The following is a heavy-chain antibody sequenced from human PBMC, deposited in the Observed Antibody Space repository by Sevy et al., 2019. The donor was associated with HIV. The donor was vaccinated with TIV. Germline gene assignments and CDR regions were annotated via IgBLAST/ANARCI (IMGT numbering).Heavy chain of an antibody. CDR1: GFSFSKYG. CDR3: VRGADYYDRGGANCDS. Sequence: GGSLRLSCAASGFSFSKYGMHWVRQAPGKGLEWVAIIWYDGSSEYYADSVKGRFTISRDNSNNTLYLQVNSLRAEDTAVYYCVRGADYYDRGGANCDSWGQGTLVTVSS. CDR2: IWYDGSSE. J-gene: IGHJ4*02. V-gene: IGHV3-33*01. D-gene: IGHD3-22*01.